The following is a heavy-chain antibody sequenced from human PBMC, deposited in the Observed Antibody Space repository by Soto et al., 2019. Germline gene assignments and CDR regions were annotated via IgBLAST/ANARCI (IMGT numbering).Heavy chain of an antibody. CDR2: IIPIFGTA. CDR1: GGTFSSYA. Sequence: QVQLVQSGAEVKKPGSSVKVSCKASGGTFSSYAISWVRQAPGQGLEWMGGIIPIFGTANYAQKFQGRVTITADESTSTAYMELSSLRSEDTAVYYCARGITYYYGSGSSNPLCGMDVWGQGTTVTVSS. V-gene: IGHV1-69*01. J-gene: IGHJ6*02. CDR3: ARGITYYYGSGSSNPLCGMDV. D-gene: IGHD3-10*01.